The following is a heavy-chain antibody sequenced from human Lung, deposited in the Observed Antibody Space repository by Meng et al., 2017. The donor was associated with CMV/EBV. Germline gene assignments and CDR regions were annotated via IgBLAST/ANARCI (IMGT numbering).Heavy chain of an antibody. D-gene: IGHD4-23*01. Sequence: SETLSLXXAASGGSISTSNWWSWVRQSPEKGLEWIGEIYHSGYTNYDPSLKSRVSMSIDRSKRQFSLRLNSVTAADTAVSFCARVADYGGNFFDYWGPGTXVTVSS. CDR1: GGSISTSNW. CDR3: ARVADYGGNFFDY. J-gene: IGHJ4*02. CDR2: IYHSGYT. V-gene: IGHV4-4*02.